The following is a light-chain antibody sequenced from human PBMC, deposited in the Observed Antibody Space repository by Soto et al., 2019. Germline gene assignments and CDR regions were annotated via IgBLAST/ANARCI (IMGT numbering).Light chain of an antibody. Sequence: SYELTQPPSVSVAPGKTARITCGGNNIGSKSVNWYQQKPGQAPVLVIYYDSDRPSGIPERFSGSNSGNTATLPISRVAAGDEADYYCQVWYSSSDHVVFGGGTKLTVL. CDR3: QVWYSSSDHVV. CDR2: YDS. J-gene: IGLJ2*01. V-gene: IGLV3-21*04. CDR1: NIGSKS.